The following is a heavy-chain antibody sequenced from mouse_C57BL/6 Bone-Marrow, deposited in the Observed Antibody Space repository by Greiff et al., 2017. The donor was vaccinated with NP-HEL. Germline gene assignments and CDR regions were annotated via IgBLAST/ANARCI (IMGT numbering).Heavy chain of an antibody. CDR3: ARGYGYDRAWFAY. CDR2: IYPGSGST. D-gene: IGHD2-2*01. V-gene: IGHV1-55*01. J-gene: IGHJ3*01. Sequence: QVQLQQPGAELVKPGASVKMSCKASGYTFTSYWITWVKQRPGQGLEWIGDIYPGSGSTNYNEKFKSKATLTVDTSSSTAYMQLSSLKSEDAAVYYCARGYGYDRAWFAYWGRGTLVTVSA. CDR1: GYTFTSYW.